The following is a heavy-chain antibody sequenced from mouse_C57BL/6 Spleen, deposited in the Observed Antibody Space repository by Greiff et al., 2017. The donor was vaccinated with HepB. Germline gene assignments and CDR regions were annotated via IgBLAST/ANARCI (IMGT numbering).Heavy chain of an antibody. CDR3: ARDGYGYWYFDV. CDR1: GFTFSDYG. D-gene: IGHD1-1*01. CDR2: ISSGSSTI. J-gene: IGHJ1*03. Sequence: EVKLVESGGGLVKPGGSLKLSCAASGFTFSDYGMHWVRQAPEKGLEWVAYISSGSSTIYYADTVKGRFTISRDNAKNTLFLHMTSLRSEDTAMYYCARDGYGYWYFDVWGTGTTVTVSS. V-gene: IGHV5-17*01.